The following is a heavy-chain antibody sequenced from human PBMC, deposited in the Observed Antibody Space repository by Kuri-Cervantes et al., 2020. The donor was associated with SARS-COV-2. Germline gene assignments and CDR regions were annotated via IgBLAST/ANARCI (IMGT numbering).Heavy chain of an antibody. D-gene: IGHD1-26*01. Sequence: ASVKVSCKASGYTFTSYGISWVRQAPGQRLEWMGWINAGNGNTKYSQKFQGRVTITRDTSASTAYMELSSLRSEDTAVYYCARGVVGAIHPEYFQHWGQGTLVTVSS. CDR1: GYTFTSYG. CDR2: INAGNGNT. CDR3: ARGVVGAIHPEYFQH. J-gene: IGHJ1*01. V-gene: IGHV1-3*01.